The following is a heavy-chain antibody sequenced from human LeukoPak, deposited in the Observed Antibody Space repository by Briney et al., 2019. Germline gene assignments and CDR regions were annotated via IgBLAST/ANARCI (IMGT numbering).Heavy chain of an antibody. CDR1: GYTFTGNW. CDR2: INEDGTNK. CDR3: ARGATVTTMGDYYYYTDV. V-gene: IGHV3-7*01. Sequence: GGSLRLSCAVSGYTFTGNWMSWVRQAPGKGLEWVAHINEDGTNKYYVDSVKGRFTISRDNAKNSLYLQMNSLRAEDTAVCYCARGATVTTMGDYYYYTDVWGKGGTVGVSS. J-gene: IGHJ6*03. D-gene: IGHD4-17*01.